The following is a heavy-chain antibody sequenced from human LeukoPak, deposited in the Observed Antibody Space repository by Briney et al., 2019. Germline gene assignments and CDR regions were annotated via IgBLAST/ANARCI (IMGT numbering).Heavy chain of an antibody. CDR1: GGSISSSSYY. CDR2: INHSGST. CDR3: ASSIRRHSSGWYRSVYYFDY. J-gene: IGHJ4*02. D-gene: IGHD6-19*01. Sequence: SETLSLTCTVSGGSISSSSYYWGWIRQPPGKGLEWIGEINHSGSTNYNPSLKSRVTISVDTSKNQFSLKLSSVTAADTAVYYCASSIRRHSSGWYRSVYYFDYWGQGTLVTVSS. V-gene: IGHV4-39*07.